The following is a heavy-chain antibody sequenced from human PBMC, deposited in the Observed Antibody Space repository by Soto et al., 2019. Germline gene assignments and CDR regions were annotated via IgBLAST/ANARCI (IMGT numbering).Heavy chain of an antibody. J-gene: IGHJ6*02. V-gene: IGHV1-2*02. D-gene: IGHD3-10*01. CDR1: GYSFTGYY. CDR3: ARGGITMVRGVQYYYYYGMDV. CDR2: IIPHSGET. Sequence: ASVKVSCKASGYSFTGYYMHWVRQAPGQGLEWMGWIIPHSGETNYAQKFQARVTLTRDTSTSTAYMELSSLRSEDTAVYYCARGGITMVRGVQYYYYYGMDVWGQGTTVTVSS.